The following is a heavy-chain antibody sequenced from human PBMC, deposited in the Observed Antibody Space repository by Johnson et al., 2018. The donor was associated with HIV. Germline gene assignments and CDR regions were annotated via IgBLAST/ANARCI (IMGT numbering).Heavy chain of an antibody. CDR1: GFTFSSYW. CDR3: AKGVSDSSGYYYGEDAFDI. Sequence: QMQLVESGGGLVQPGGSLRLSCAASGFTFSSYWMSWVRQAPGKGLEWVAVISYEGSNKYFADSVKGRFPISRDNSKNTLYLQMNSLRAEDTAVYYCAKGVSDSSGYYYGEDAFDIWGQGTMVIVSS. D-gene: IGHD3-22*01. CDR2: ISYEGSNK. J-gene: IGHJ3*02. V-gene: IGHV3-30*18.